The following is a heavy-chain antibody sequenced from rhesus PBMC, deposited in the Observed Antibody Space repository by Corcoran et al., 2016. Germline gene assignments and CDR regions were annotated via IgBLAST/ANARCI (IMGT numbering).Heavy chain of an antibody. CDR2: VFCSDGST. CDR3: ARRGGRGWSLDY. Sequence: QLQLQESGPGLVKPSETLALPCPVSGDSISRDHWTGNRQPPGKGLAWVGRVFCSDGSTYYNPSLKSRVTISKDTSNNQFSLTLRSVTAADSAVYYCARRGGRGWSLDYWGQGVLVTVSS. V-gene: IGHV4-173*01. D-gene: IGHD6S26*01. J-gene: IGHJ4*01. CDR1: GDSISRDH.